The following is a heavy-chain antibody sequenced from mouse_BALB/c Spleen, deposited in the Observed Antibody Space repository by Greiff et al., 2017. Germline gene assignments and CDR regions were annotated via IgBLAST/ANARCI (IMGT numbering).Heavy chain of an antibody. CDR2: INPSTGYT. J-gene: IGHJ2*01. CDR3: ARNHLITTVVADY. CDR1: GYTFTSYW. Sequence: QVQLQQSGAELAKPGASVKMSCKASGYTFTSYWMHWVKQRPGQGLEWIGYINPSTGYTEYNQKFKDKATLTADKSSSTAYMQLSSLTSEDSAVYYCARNHLITTVVADYWGQGTTLTVSS. V-gene: IGHV1-7*01. D-gene: IGHD1-1*01.